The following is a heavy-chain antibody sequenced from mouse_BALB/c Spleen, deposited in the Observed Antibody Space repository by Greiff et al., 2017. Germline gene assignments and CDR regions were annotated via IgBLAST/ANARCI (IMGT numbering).Heavy chain of an antibody. V-gene: IGHV5-9-3*01. CDR3: ASLNWDVGYAMDY. D-gene: IGHD4-1*01. CDR2: ISSGGSYT. J-gene: IGHJ4*01. CDR1: GFTFSSYA. Sequence: EVQVVESGGGLVKPGGSLKLSCAASGFTFSSYAMSWVRQTPEKRLEWVATISSGGSYTYYPDSVKGRFTISRDNAKNTLYLQRSSLRSEDTAMYYCASLNWDVGYAMDYWGQGTSVTVSS.